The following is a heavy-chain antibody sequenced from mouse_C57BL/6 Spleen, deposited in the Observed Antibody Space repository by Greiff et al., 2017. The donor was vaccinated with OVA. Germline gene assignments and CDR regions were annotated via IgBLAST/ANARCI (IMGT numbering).Heavy chain of an antibody. D-gene: IGHD2-4*01. J-gene: IGHJ2*01. CDR3: ARRNDSYDFDD. CDR1: GYTFTSYW. Sequence: QVQLQQSGAELVQPGASVKLSCKASGYTFTSYWMQWVKQRPGQGLEWIGELDPSDSYTTYNQKFKGKATLTVDTSSSTAYMQLSSLTSEDSAVDYCARRNDSYDFDDWGKGTTLTVAS. V-gene: IGHV1-50*01. CDR2: LDPSDSYT.